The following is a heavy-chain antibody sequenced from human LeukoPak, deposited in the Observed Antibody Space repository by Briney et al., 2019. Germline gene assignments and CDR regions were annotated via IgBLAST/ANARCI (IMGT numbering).Heavy chain of an antibody. CDR1: CYTFSTYG. CDR3: ARAPPMTSMTTLGAEFDY. CDR2: ISAYYGNR. Sequence: ASVKVSCKASCYTFSTYGISWVRQVPGQGLEWMGWISAYYGNRKYAQNFQDRLTMSTDTSTSTADMELRTLTSDDTAIYYCARAPPMTSMTTLGAEFDYWGRGTLVTVSS. V-gene: IGHV1-18*01. D-gene: IGHD4-11*01. J-gene: IGHJ4*02.